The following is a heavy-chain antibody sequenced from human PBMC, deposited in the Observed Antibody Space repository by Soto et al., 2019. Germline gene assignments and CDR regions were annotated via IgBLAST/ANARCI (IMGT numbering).Heavy chain of an antibody. CDR3: TRGIQHRYGMAV. Sequence: GGSLRLSCAAAGFTFSNYWMHWVRPAPGKGLVWVSRINSDGSSTFYADSVRGRFTISRDNAKNTVFLQMNSLRGEDTAVYYCTRGIQHRYGMAVSSQGTTDTVS. J-gene: IGHJ6*02. D-gene: IGHD5-18*01. V-gene: IGHV3-74*01. CDR1: GFTFSNYW. CDR2: INSDGSST.